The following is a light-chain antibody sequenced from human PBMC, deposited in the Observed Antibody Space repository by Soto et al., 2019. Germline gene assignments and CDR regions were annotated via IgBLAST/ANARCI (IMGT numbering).Light chain of an antibody. Sequence: EIVLTQSPATLSLSPGERATLSCRASQSVSSYLAWYQQKPGQAPRLLIYDASNRATGIPARFSGSVSGTDFTLTIISLEPEDFAVYYCQQRSNWPPVFGQGTKVEIK. CDR1: QSVSSY. CDR2: DAS. V-gene: IGKV3-11*01. J-gene: IGKJ1*01. CDR3: QQRSNWPPV.